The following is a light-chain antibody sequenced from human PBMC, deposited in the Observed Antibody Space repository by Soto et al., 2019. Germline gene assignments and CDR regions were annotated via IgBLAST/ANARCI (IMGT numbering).Light chain of an antibody. CDR1: SSDVGSGNV. Sequence: QPVLTQPASVSGSPGQSITISCTGTSSDVGSGNVVSWYQHYPGKAPQLMIYEGFKRPSGVSSRFSGSKSGNTASLTISGLQAQDEAEYYCCSHAGRNTYVFGTGTKVTVL. CDR3: CSHAGRNTYV. V-gene: IGLV2-23*01. CDR2: EGF. J-gene: IGLJ1*01.